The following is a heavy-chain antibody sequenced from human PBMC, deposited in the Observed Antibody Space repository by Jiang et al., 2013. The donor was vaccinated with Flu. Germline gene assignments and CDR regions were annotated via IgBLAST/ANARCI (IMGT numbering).Heavy chain of an antibody. J-gene: IGHJ4*02. CDR2: ISYDGSNK. CDR1: GFTFSSYG. Sequence: CAASGFTFSSYGMHWVRQAPGKGLEWVAVISYDGSNKYYADSVKGRFTISRDNSKNTLYLQMNSLRAEDTAVYYCAKDIGSNYDLHYWGQGTLVTVSS. CDR3: AKDIGSNYDLHY. V-gene: IGHV3-30*18. D-gene: IGHD4-11*01.